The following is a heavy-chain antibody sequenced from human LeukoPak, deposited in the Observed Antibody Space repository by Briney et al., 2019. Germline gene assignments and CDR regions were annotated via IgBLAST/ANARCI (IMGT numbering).Heavy chain of an antibody. Sequence: SETLSLTCTVPGGSISSYYWSWIRQPPGKGLEWIGYIYYSGSTNYNPSLKSRVTISVDTSKNQFSLKLSSVTAADTAVYYCARHLGSSSSWSLAYYFDYWGQGTLVTVSS. J-gene: IGHJ4*02. V-gene: IGHV4-59*01. CDR3: ARHLGSSSSWSLAYYFDY. CDR2: IYYSGST. CDR1: GGSISSYY. D-gene: IGHD6-13*01.